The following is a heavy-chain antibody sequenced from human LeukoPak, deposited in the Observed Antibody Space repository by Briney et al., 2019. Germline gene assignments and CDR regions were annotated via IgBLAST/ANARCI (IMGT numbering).Heavy chain of an antibody. J-gene: IGHJ3*02. V-gene: IGHV4-39*07. CDR3: ARMVPAAMEAFDI. CDR2: INHSGST. CDR1: GGSISSSSYY. D-gene: IGHD2-2*01. Sequence: SETLSLTCTVSGGSISSSSYYWGWIRQPPGKGLEWIGEINHSGSTNYNPSLKSRVTISVDTSKNQFSLKLSSVTAADTAVYYCARMVPAAMEAFDIWGQGTMVTVSS.